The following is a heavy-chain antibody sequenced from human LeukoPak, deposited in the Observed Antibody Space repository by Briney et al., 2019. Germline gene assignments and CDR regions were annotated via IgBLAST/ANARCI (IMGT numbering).Heavy chain of an antibody. D-gene: IGHD2-15*01. CDR1: GGSFSGYY. J-gene: IGHJ4*02. Sequence: SETLSLTCAVYGGSFSGYYWSWIRQPPGKGLEWIGEINHSGSTNYNPSLKSRVTISVDTSKNQFSLKLSSVTAADTAAYYCAGGVFTALNIVVEEARGNYFDYWGQGTLVTVSS. CDR2: INHSGST. V-gene: IGHV4-34*01. CDR3: AGGVFTALNIVVEEARGNYFDY.